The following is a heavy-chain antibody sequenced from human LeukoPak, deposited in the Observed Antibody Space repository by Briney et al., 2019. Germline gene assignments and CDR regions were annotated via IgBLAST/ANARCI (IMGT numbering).Heavy chain of an antibody. J-gene: IGHJ3*02. CDR1: GGSISSSSHY. Sequence: PSETLSLTCTVSGGSISSSSHYWGWIRQPPGKGLEWIGNIYYSGGTYYNPSLKSRVTISVDKSKNQFSLKLSSVTAADTAVYYCACDEGCSSTSCYKAFDIWGQGTMVTVSS. CDR3: ACDEGCSSTSCYKAFDI. D-gene: IGHD2-2*02. V-gene: IGHV4-39*01. CDR2: IYYSGGT.